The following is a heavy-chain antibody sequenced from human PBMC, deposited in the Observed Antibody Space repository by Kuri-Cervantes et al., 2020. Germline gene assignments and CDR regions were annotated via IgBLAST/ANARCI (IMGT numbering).Heavy chain of an antibody. CDR2: IGGSGGSGAIT. Sequence: GESLKISCAASGFTVSSNYMSWVRQAPGKGLQWVSTIGGSGGSGAITSYADSVKGRFTISRDNSKNTLYLQMNSLRAEDTAVYYCARDQTYYYDSSGYSDAFDIWGQGTMVTVSS. J-gene: IGHJ3*02. CDR1: GFTVSSNY. V-gene: IGHV3-53*05. D-gene: IGHD3-22*01. CDR3: ARDQTYYYDSSGYSDAFDI.